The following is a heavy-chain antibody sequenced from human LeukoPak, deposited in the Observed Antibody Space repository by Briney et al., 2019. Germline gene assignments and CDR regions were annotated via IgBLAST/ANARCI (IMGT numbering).Heavy chain of an antibody. V-gene: IGHV5-51*01. CDR3: ASLRSYSDAFDL. D-gene: IGHD2-21*01. CDR2: IYPGDSDT. Sequence: GESLKISCKGSGYSFTSYWIVWVRQMPGKGLEWMGIIYPGDSDTRYSPSFQGQVTISVDKSISAAYLQWSSLKASDTAMYYCASLRSYSDAFDLWGQGTMVTVSS. CDR1: GYSFTSYW. J-gene: IGHJ3*01.